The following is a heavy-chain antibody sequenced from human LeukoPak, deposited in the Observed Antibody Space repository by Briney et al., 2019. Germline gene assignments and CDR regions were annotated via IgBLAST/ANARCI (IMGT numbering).Heavy chain of an antibody. D-gene: IGHD6-19*01. CDR3: ARVPGIAVADVGYYYGMDV. CDR1: GYTFTGYY. V-gene: IGHV1-2*06. CDR2: INPNSGGT. J-gene: IGHJ6*02. Sequence: GASVKVSCKASGYTFTGYYMHWVRQAPGQGLEWMGRINPNSGGTNYAQKFQGRVTMTRDTSISTAYMELSSLRSEDTAVYYCARVPGIAVADVGYYYGMDVWGQGTTVTVSS.